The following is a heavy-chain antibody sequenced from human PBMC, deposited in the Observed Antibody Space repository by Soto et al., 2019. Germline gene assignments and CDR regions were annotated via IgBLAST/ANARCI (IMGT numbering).Heavy chain of an antibody. CDR2: IIPILGIA. V-gene: IGHV1-69*02. J-gene: IGHJ6*03. CDR3: ASVPRSDSDTYYDFWSGYSRYYMDV. CDR1: GGTFSSYT. D-gene: IGHD3-3*01. Sequence: SVKVSCKASGGTFSSYTISWVRQAPGQGLEWMGRIIPILGIANYAQKFQGRVTITADKSTSTAYMELSSLRSEDTAVYYCASVPRSDSDTYYDFWSGYSRYYMDVWGKGTTVTVSS.